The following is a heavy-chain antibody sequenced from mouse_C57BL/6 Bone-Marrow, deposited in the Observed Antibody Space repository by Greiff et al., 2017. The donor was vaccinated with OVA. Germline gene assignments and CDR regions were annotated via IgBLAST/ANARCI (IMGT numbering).Heavy chain of an antibody. Sequence: VQLQQSGPELVKPGASVKISCKASGYSFTSYYIHWVKQRPGQGLKWIGWIYPGSGNTKYNEKFKGKATLTADTSSSTAYMQLSSLTSEDSAVYYCARYGHYWGQGTTLTVSS. V-gene: IGHV1-66*01. CDR2: IYPGSGNT. J-gene: IGHJ2*01. CDR3: ARYGHY. D-gene: IGHD1-1*01. CDR1: GYSFTSYY.